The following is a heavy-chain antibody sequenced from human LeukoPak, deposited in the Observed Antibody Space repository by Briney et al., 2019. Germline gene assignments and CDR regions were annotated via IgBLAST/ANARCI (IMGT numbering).Heavy chain of an antibody. CDR2: IYYSGST. CDR1: GGSFSGYY. V-gene: IGHV4-59*01. J-gene: IGHJ6*03. D-gene: IGHD1-14*01. CDR3: ARASEDYYYYYMDV. Sequence: SETLSLTCAVYGGSFSGYYWSWIRQPPGKGLEWIGYIYYSGSTNYNPSLKSRVTISVDTSKNQFSLKLSSVTAADTAVYYCARASEDYYYYYMDVWGKGTTVTISS.